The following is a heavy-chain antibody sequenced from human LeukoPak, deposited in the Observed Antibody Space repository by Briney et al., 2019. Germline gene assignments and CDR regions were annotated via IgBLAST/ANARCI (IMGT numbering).Heavy chain of an antibody. V-gene: IGHV3-74*01. J-gene: IGHJ2*01. CDR2: INSDGSST. Sequence: PGGSLRLSCAASGFTFSSYWMHWVRQAPGKGLVWVSRINSDGSSTSYADSVRGRFTISRDNAKNTLYLQMNSLRAEDTAVYYCARAWYSSSWVPLYFDLWGRGTLVTLSS. CDR3: ARAWYSSSWVPLYFDL. D-gene: IGHD6-13*01. CDR1: GFTFSSYW.